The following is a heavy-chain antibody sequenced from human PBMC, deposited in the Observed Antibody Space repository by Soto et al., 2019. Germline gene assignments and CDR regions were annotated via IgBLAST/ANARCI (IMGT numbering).Heavy chain of an antibody. CDR3: AKSAPMDAGDKYYYDF. CDR1: GGTFSTFG. Sequence: QVQLVQSGTEVKKTGSSAKVSCKASGGTFSTFGISWVRQAPGQGLEWMGGIIPFFGTARYSQKFEDRITITADESTNTVYMDLRSLTSEDTAIYYCAKSAPMDAGDKYYYDFWGQGALVTVSS. CDR2: IIPFFGTA. V-gene: IGHV1-69*01. J-gene: IGHJ4*02. D-gene: IGHD4-17*01.